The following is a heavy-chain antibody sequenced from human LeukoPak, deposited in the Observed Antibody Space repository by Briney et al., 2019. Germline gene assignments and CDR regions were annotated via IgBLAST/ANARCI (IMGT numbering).Heavy chain of an antibody. CDR3: AXXXXXAARRSGTNDY. D-gene: IGHD6-6*01. CDR1: GCTFSSYA. Sequence: SVKLSCKASGCTFSSYAISWVRQAPGQGLGWMGRIIPILGIANYAQKFQGRVAITADKSTSTAYIELSSPRSEATTVYYFAXXXXXAARRSGTNDYWGQGTLVTVSS. V-gene: IGHV1-69*04. CDR2: IIPILGIA. J-gene: IGHJ4*02.